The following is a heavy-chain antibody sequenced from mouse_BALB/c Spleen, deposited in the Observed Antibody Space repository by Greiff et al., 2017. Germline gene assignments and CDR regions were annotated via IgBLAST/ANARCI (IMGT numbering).Heavy chain of an antibody. J-gene: IGHJ3*01. V-gene: IGHV1-9*01. CDR2: ILPGSGST. Sequence: LMKPGASVKISCKATGYTFSSYWIEWVKQRPGHGLEWIGEILPGSGSTNYNEKFKGKATFTADTSSNTAYMQLSSLTSEDSAVYYCADYYGSSYPWFAYWGQGTLVTVSA. CDR1: GYTFSSYW. CDR3: ADYYGSSYPWFAY. D-gene: IGHD1-1*01.